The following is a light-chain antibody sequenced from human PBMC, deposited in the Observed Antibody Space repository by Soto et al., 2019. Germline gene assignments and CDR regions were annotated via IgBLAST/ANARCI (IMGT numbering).Light chain of an antibody. CDR3: MLYLGGGLVV. Sequence: QAVVTQEPSFSVSPGGTVTLTCGLTSGSVSTTYYPSWYQQTPGQAQRTLIYSTNIRSSGVPDRFSGSILGNKAALTVTGAQADDESDYHCMLYLGGGLVVFGGGTKVTVL. CDR1: SGSVSTTYY. V-gene: IGLV8-61*01. J-gene: IGLJ2*01. CDR2: STN.